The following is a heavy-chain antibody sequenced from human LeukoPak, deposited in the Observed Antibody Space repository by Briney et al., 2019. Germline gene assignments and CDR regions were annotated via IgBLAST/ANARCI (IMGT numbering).Heavy chain of an antibody. CDR2: IYYSGST. J-gene: IGHJ4*02. V-gene: IGHV4-59*08. CDR3: ASGRRGGSY. Sequence: SETLSLTCTVSGGSISSYYWSWIRQPPGKGLEWIGYIYYSGSTNYNPSLKSRVTISVDTSKNQFSLKLSSVTAADTAVYYCASGRRGGSYWGQGTLVTVSS. D-gene: IGHD3-16*01. CDR1: GGSISSYY.